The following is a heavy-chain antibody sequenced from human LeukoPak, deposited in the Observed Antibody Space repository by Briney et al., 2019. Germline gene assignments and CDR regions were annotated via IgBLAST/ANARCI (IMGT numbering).Heavy chain of an antibody. J-gene: IGHJ4*02. CDR1: GYSFTGHY. D-gene: IGHD1-14*01. Sequence: ASVKVSCKASGYSFTGHYMHWVRQAPGPGLEWMGWINPSSGGTKYAQKFQGRVTMTRYTSISTAYMELGKLGSDDTAVYNCARETDRNFDYWGQGTLVTVSS. CDR2: INPSSGGT. CDR3: ARETDRNFDY. V-gene: IGHV1-2*02.